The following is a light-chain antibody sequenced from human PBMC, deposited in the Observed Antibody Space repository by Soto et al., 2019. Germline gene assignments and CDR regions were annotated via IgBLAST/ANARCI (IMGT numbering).Light chain of an antibody. Sequence: DIQMTQSPSSLSASVGDRVTITCRASQSISSYLNWYQQKPGKAPKLLIYAASSLQSGVPSRFSGSGSGTEFTLTISSLQPVDFATYYCQQSYSTPPTFGGGTKVEIK. CDR3: QQSYSTPPT. CDR1: QSISSY. V-gene: IGKV1-39*01. CDR2: AAS. J-gene: IGKJ4*01.